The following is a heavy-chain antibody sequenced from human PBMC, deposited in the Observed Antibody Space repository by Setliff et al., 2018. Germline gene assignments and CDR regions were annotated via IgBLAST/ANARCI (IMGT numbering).Heavy chain of an antibody. J-gene: IGHJ4*02. Sequence: SETLSLTCPVSGDSISSSGFYWGWIRQPPGKGLEWLGSMFYFGNTYYNPSLKRRVTISVDTSKNQFSLILSSVTAADTAVYYCASERESASRQTYFDSWGQGTLVTVSS. CDR2: MFYFGNT. CDR1: GDSISSSGFY. V-gene: IGHV4-39*07. CDR3: ASERESASRQTYFDS. D-gene: IGHD2-15*01.